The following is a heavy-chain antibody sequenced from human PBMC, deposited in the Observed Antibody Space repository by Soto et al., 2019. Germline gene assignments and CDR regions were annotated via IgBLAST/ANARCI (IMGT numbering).Heavy chain of an antibody. CDR2: INHSGST. CDR1: CGSFSGYY. Sequence: SETLSLTYAVYCGSFSGYYWSWIRQTQGKGLEWIGEINHSGSTNYNPSLKSRVTISVDTSKNQFSLKLSSVTAADTAVYYCASRGNWNYGFYYMDVWGKGTTVTVSS. CDR3: ASRGNWNYGFYYMDV. J-gene: IGHJ6*03. D-gene: IGHD1-7*01. V-gene: IGHV4-34*01.